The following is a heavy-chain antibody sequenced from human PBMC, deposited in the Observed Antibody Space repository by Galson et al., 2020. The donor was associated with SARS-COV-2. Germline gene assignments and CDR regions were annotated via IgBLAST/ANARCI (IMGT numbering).Heavy chain of an antibody. CDR3: ATASPITMVRGNWFDP. V-gene: IGHV1-24*01. Sequence: KISSKVSGYTLTELSMHWVRQAPGKGLEWMGGFDPEDGETIYAQKFQGRVTMTEDTSTDTAYMELSSLRSEDTAVYYCATASPITMVRGNWFDPWGQGTLVTVSS. J-gene: IGHJ5*02. D-gene: IGHD3-10*01. CDR2: FDPEDGET. CDR1: GYTLTELS.